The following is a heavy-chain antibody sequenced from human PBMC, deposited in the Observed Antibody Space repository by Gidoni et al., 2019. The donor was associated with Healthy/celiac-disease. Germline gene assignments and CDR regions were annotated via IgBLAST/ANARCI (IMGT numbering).Heavy chain of an antibody. Sequence: EVQLLESGGGLVQPGGSLRLSCAASGFTFSSYAMSWVRQAPGKGLEWVSAISGSGGSTYYADSVKGRFTISRDNSKNTLYLQMNSLRAEDTAVYYCAKDHTIDYYDSSGYYFPFDYWGQGTLVTVSS. CDR1: GFTFSSYA. V-gene: IGHV3-23*01. CDR3: AKDHTIDYYDSSGYYFPFDY. D-gene: IGHD3-22*01. CDR2: ISGSGGST. J-gene: IGHJ4*02.